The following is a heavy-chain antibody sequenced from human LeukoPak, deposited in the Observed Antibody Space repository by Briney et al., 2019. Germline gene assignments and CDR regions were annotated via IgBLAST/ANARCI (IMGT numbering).Heavy chain of an antibody. CDR1: GGSISSGDYY. J-gene: IGHJ3*02. CDR3: AREGYAAVAGHDAFDI. V-gene: IGHV4-31*03. Sequence: SETLSLTCTVSGGSISSGDYYWSWVRQHPGTGLEWIGYIYYSGNTYYNPSLKSRVTISVDTSKNQFSLKLSSVTAAGTAVYFCAREGYAAVAGHDAFDIWGQGTMVTVSS. D-gene: IGHD6-19*01. CDR2: IYYSGNT.